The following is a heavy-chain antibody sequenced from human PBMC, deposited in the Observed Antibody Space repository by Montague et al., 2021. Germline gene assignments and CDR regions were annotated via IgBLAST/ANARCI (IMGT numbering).Heavy chain of an antibody. V-gene: IGHV3-11*01. CDR3: ARIRKGADY. J-gene: IGHJ4*02. CDR1: GFTFSNYY. CDR2: ISTSSSSI. D-gene: IGHD3-16*01. Sequence: SLRLSCAASGFTFSNYYMNWIRQAPGKGLEWVSYISTSSSSIYYADSVKGRFTISRDNAKNSLYLQMNSLRAEDTAVYYCARIRKGADYWGQGTLVTVSS.